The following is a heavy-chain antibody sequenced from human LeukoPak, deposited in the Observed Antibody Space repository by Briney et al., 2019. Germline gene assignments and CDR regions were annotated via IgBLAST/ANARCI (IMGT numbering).Heavy chain of an antibody. CDR3: ARGADGVSSNSRGWFDP. CDR2: ISTSSSYI. J-gene: IGHJ5*02. V-gene: IGHV3-21*01. CDR1: GFTFSSYS. D-gene: IGHD2-15*01. Sequence: PGGSLRLSCAGSGFTFSSYSMNWVRQAPGKGLEWVSSISTSSSYIYYADSVKGRFTISRDNAKNPLYLQMNSLRAEDTAVYSCARGADGVSSNSRGWFDPWGQGTLVTVSS.